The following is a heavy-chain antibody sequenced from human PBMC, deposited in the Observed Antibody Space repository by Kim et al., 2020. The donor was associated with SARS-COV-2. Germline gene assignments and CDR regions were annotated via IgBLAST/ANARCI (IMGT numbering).Heavy chain of an antibody. CDR2: IIPIFGTA. D-gene: IGHD1-1*01. CDR1: GGTFSSYA. CDR3: ATPVQLERRGNYYYGMDV. Sequence: SVKVSCKSSGGTFSSYAISWVRQAPGQGLEWMGGIIPIFGTANYAQKFQGRVTITADESTSTAYMELSSLRSEDTAVYYCATPVQLERRGNYYYGMDVWGQGTTVTVSS. J-gene: IGHJ6*02. V-gene: IGHV1-69*13.